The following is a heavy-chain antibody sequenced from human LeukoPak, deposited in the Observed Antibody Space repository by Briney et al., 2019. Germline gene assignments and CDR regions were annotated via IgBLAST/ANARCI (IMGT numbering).Heavy chain of an antibody. V-gene: IGHV4-59*03. CDR2: VYYTGTT. CDR1: GGSITDYY. CDR3: ARSVLWFGDLGY. Sequence: SETLSLTCTVSGGSITDYYWNWIRQSPEKGREWMGYVYYTGTTYYSPSLKSRVAISLDRSKNQFSLNLNSVTAADTAVYYCARSVLWFGDLGYWGQGILVTVSS. D-gene: IGHD3-10*01. J-gene: IGHJ4*02.